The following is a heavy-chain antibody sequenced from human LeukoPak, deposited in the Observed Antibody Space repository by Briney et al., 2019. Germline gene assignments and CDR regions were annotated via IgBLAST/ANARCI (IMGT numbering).Heavy chain of an antibody. CDR3: ARGARYCSSTSCYSWFDP. D-gene: IGHD2-2*01. J-gene: IGHJ5*02. CDR1: GYTFTSYG. CDR2: ISAYNGNT. V-gene: IGHV1-18*01. Sequence: ASVKVSCKASGYTFTSYGISWVRQAPGQGLEWMGWISAYNGNTNYAQKLQGRVTMTTDTSTSTAYMELRSPRSDDTAVYYCARGARYCSSTSCYSWFDPWGQGTLVTVSS.